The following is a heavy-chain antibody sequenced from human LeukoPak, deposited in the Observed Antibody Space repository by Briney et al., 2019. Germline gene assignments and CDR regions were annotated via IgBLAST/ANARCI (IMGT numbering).Heavy chain of an antibody. V-gene: IGHV4-59*01. CDR1: GDSNSSYD. J-gene: IGHJ4*02. D-gene: IGHD6-13*01. CDR2: IYHSGST. Sequence: SETLSLTCTVSGDSNSSYDWSWIRQPPGKGLEWIGYIYHSGSTNYNPSLKSRVTISADTSKDQFSLKLASVTAADTAVYYCATGYSSTWYDFDYWGQGTLVTVSS. CDR3: ATGYSSTWYDFDY.